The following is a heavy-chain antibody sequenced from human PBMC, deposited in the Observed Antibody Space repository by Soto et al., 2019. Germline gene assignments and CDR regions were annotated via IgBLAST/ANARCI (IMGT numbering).Heavy chain of an antibody. CDR1: GASVTSGGYY. D-gene: IGHD2-21*01. Sequence: SETLSLTCTVSGASVTSGGYYWSWIRQPPRKGLEWIGYNYYSGSTDYNPSLKSRVTISLDTSNNQFSLNLNSVTAADTAIYSFARWDVGVSERWYLYSGGQGARATVSA. V-gene: IGHV4-61*08. J-gene: IGHJ4*02. CDR3: ARWDVGVSERWYLYS. CDR2: NYYSGST.